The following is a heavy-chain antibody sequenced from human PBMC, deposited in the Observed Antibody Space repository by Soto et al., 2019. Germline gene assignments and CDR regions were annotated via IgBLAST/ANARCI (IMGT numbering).Heavy chain of an antibody. CDR1: GFTFSSYS. J-gene: IGHJ4*02. CDR3: ARLIQLSLGY. D-gene: IGHD5-18*01. CDR2: ISSSSSTI. V-gene: IGHV3-48*02. Sequence: EVQLVESGGGLVQPGGSLRLSCAASGFTFSSYSMNWVRQAPGKGLEWVAYISSSSSTIYYVDSVKGRFTISRDNAKNSLYLQMNSLRDEDTAVYYCARLIQLSLGYWGQGTLVTVSS.